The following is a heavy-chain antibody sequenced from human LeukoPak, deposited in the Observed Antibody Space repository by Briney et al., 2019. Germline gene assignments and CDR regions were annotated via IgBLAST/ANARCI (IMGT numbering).Heavy chain of an antibody. J-gene: IGHJ5*02. D-gene: IGHD5-18*01. V-gene: IGHV5-51*01. CDR2: IYPGDSDT. CDR3: ARHRGYSYGLSGWFDP. CDR1: GYSFSSYW. Sequence: PGESLQISCKGSGYSFSSYWIAWVRQMPGKGLEWMGIIYPGDSDTRYSPSFQGQVTISADKSISTAYLQWSSLKASDTAMYYCARHRGYSYGLSGWFDPWGQGTLVTVSS.